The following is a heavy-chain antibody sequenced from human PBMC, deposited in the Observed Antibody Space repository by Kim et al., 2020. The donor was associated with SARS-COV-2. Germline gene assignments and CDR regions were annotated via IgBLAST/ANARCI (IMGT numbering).Heavy chain of an antibody. Sequence: ASVKVSCKASGYTFTGYYMHWVRQAPGQGLEWMGRINPNSGGTNYAQKFQGRVTMTRDTSISTAYMELSRLRSDDTAVYYCARARLYNKAFRAKGDGMDVWGQGTTVTVSS. D-gene: IGHD3-10*01. CDR1: GYTFTGYY. V-gene: IGHV1-2*06. CDR3: ARARLYNKAFRAKGDGMDV. J-gene: IGHJ6*02. CDR2: INPNSGGT.